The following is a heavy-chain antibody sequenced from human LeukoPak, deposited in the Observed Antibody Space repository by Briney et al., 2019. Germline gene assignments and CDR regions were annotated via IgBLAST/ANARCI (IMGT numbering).Heavy chain of an antibody. D-gene: IGHD3-22*01. J-gene: IGHJ4*02. CDR1: GGSISSSSYY. CDR2: IYYSGST. CDR3: ARFYYYFDSSGYGGIDY. Sequence: PSETLSLTCTVSGGSISSSSYYWGWIRQPPGKGLEWIGSIYYSGSTYYNPSLKSRVTISVDTSKNQFSLKLSSVTAADTTVYYCARFYYYFDSSGYGGIDYWGQGTLVTVSS. V-gene: IGHV4-39*01.